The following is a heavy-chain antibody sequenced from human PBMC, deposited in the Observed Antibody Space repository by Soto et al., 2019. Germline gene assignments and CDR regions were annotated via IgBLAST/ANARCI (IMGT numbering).Heavy chain of an antibody. CDR2: IIPLFGAA. D-gene: IGHD2-15*01. Sequence: QVQLVQSGAEVKKPGSSVKVSCKASGGTFSSYSINWVRQAPGQGLEWMGRIIPLFGAANYAQKFQGRVTFTADESTTTAYMELISLRPDDTAGYYCARGHTSAYWFDPWGQGTLVTVSS. CDR1: GGTFSSYS. V-gene: IGHV1-69*15. CDR3: ARGHTSAYWFDP. J-gene: IGHJ5*02.